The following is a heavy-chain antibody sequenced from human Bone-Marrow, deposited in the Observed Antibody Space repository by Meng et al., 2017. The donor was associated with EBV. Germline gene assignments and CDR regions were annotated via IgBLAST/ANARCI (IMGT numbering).Heavy chain of an antibody. D-gene: IGHD3-10*01. CDR1: GGSISSSNW. V-gene: IGHV4-4*02. CDR3: ARDAGDDGSGSYYSDY. J-gene: IGHJ4*02. CDR2: IYHSGST. Sequence: ESGPGMRKPSGTLSPPCAVSGGSISSSNWWSWFRQPPGKGLEWIGEIYHSGSTNYNPSLKSRVTITVDKSKNQFSLNLSSVTAADTAVYYCARDAGDDGSGSYYSDYWGQGTLVTVSS.